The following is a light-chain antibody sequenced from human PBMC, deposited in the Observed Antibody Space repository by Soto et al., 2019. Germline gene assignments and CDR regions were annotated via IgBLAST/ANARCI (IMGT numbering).Light chain of an antibody. J-gene: IGKJ2*01. CDR3: QQYHSYLYT. V-gene: IGKV1-5*01. CDR1: QTINNL. CDR2: DTS. Sequence: DLQMTQSPSTLSVSVGESVTITCRASQTINNLVAWYQQRPGKAPKLLIYDTSTLETEVPSRFSGSGFGTDFTLTISSLQPDDFATYFCQQYHSYLYTFGQGTKLEIK.